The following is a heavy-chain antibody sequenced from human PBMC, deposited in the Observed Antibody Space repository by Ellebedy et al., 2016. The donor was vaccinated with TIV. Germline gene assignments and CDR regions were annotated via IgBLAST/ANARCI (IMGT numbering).Heavy chain of an antibody. V-gene: IGHV3-23*01. CDR3: ATRLGEGIQLWGGFDY. Sequence: PGRSLRLSCAATAFTFNSYAMTWVRQAPGKGLEWVSAISGSGDKTYYADSVKGRLTISRDNSKNTLHLQMDTLRVEDTAVYYCATRLGEGIQLWGGFDYWGQGTLVTVSS. J-gene: IGHJ4*02. CDR2: ISGSGDKT. CDR1: AFTFNSYA. D-gene: IGHD5-18*01.